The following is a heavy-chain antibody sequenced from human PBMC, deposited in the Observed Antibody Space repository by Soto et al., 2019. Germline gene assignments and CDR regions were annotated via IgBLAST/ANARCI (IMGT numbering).Heavy chain of an antibody. D-gene: IGHD3-22*01. CDR1: GGSFSGYY. CDR2: VNHGGTS. V-gene: IGHV4-34*01. CDR3: AADMGSSGYVY. J-gene: IGHJ4*02. Sequence: SETLSLTCAVHGGSFSGYYWDWIRQPPGKGLEWIGEVNHGGTSNYNPSLKSRAIISVDTSKNQFSLKLTSVTAEDTALYYCAADMGSSGYVYWGQGTLVTVSS.